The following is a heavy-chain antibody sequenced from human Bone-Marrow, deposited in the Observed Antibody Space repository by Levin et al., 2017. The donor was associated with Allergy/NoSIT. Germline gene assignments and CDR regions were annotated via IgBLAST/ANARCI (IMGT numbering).Heavy chain of an antibody. D-gene: IGHD3-22*01. Sequence: SCTVSGVSLGSSSYYWGWIRQPPGNGLEWIGSIYNTGKTFYNPSLKSRFTISMDTSKNQFFLKLDSVTAADTAVYYCARDPYYYDNNDYYYVEDKYWGQGTLVTVSS. J-gene: IGHJ4*02. CDR1: GVSLGSSSYY. CDR2: IYNTGKT. V-gene: IGHV4-39*07. CDR3: ARDPYYYDNNDYYYVEDKY.